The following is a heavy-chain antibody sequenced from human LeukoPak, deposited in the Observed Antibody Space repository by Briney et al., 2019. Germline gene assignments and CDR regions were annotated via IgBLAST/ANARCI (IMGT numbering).Heavy chain of an antibody. CDR2: INAGNGNT. J-gene: IGHJ5*02. D-gene: IGHD3-16*01. Sequence: ASVKVSCKASGYTFTSYAMHWVRQAPGQRLEWMGWINAGNGNTKYSQKFQGRVTITRDTSASTAYMELSSLRSEDTAVYYCARMGDEWYWFDPWGQETLVTVSS. V-gene: IGHV1-3*01. CDR3: ARMGDEWYWFDP. CDR1: GYTFTSYA.